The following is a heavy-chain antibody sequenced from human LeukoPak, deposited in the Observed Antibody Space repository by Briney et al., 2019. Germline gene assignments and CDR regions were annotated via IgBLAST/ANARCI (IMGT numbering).Heavy chain of an antibody. CDR3: AKDIGSYYDY. Sequence: GSLRLSCAASRFTFSGFGMHWVRQAPGKGLEWVTFIQYDGSKKYYADSVKGRFTISRDNSKNTLYLEMNSLRAEDTAVYYCAKDIGSYYDYWGQGILVTVSS. J-gene: IGHJ4*02. CDR1: RFTFSGFG. CDR2: IQYDGSKK. V-gene: IGHV3-30*02. D-gene: IGHD3-10*01.